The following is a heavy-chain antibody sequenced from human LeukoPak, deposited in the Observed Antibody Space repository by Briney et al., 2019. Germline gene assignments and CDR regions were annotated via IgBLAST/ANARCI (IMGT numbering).Heavy chain of an antibody. V-gene: IGHV3-11*01. CDR1: GFTFSDYY. CDR3: ARQREMTTIFTALGY. D-gene: IGHD5-24*01. CDR2: ISSSGRTT. Sequence: KPGGSLRLSCAASGFTFSDYYMSWIRQAPGKGLEWVSCISSSGRTTYYADSVEGRFTISRDNAKNSLYLQMNSLRAEDTAVYYCARQREMTTIFTALGYWGQGTLVTVSS. J-gene: IGHJ4*02.